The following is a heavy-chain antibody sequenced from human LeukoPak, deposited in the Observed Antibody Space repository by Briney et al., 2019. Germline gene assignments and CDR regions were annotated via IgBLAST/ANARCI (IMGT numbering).Heavy chain of an antibody. CDR1: GFTFNTYG. CDR2: INANGGST. CDR3: AKGPLAALGDY. J-gene: IGHJ4*02. D-gene: IGHD2-15*01. Sequence: GGSLRLSCAASGFTFNTYGMSWVRQAPGKGLEWVSSINANGGSTYYADSVKGRFTISRDNSKNTLYLQMNSLRAVDTAVYYCAKGPLAALGDYWGQGTLVTVSS. V-gene: IGHV3-23*01.